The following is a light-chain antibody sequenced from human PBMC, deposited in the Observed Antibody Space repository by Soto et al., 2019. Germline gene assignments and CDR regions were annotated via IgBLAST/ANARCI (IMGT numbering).Light chain of an antibody. J-gene: IGKJ4*01. V-gene: IGKV3-20*01. CDR2: GAS. CDR3: QHYRTS. Sequence: EIVLTQSPGTLSLSPGERATLSCRASQSVSSSYLAWYQQKPGQAPRQLIYGASSRATGIPDRFSGSGSGTDFTLTITRLEPEDLAGYYCQHYRTSFGGGTRVEIK. CDR1: QSVSSSY.